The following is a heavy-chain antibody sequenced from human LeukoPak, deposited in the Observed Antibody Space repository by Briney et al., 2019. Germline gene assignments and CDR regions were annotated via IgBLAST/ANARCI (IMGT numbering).Heavy chain of an antibody. CDR1: GFTVSRNY. V-gene: IGHV3-53*01. Sequence: PGGSLRLSCAASGFTVSRNYMTWIRQAPGQGLEWVSVIFSGGDTYYADSVNGRFTISRDNSKNTLYLQMNRLRVEDTAVYYCARATLSISVFATAFDIWGQGAMVTVSS. CDR3: ARATLSISVFATAFDI. D-gene: IGHD3-10*01. CDR2: IFSGGDT. J-gene: IGHJ3*02.